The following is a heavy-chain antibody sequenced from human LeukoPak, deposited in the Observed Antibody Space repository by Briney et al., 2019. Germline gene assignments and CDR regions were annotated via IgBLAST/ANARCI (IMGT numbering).Heavy chain of an antibody. J-gene: IGHJ4*02. D-gene: IGHD3-3*01. CDR1: GFTFSSYA. Sequence: GGSLRLSCAASGFTFSSYAMSWVRQAPGKGLEWVSAISGSGGSTYYADSVKGRFTISRDNSKNTLYLQMNSLRAEDTAVYYCAKDSLNYDFWSGYFDYWGQGTLVTVSS. CDR3: AKDSLNYDFWSGYFDY. CDR2: ISGSGGST. V-gene: IGHV3-23*01.